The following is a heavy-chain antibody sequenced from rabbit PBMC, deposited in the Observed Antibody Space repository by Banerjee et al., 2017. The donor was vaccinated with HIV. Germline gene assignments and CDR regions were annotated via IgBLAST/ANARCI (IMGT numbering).Heavy chain of an antibody. CDR2: IDPFFGTT. J-gene: IGHJ4*01. CDR3: VREAGYGGYGDANL. Sequence: QLKESGGGLVQPGGSLKLSCKGSGFDFSSYYMSWVRQAPGKGLEWIGYIDPFFGTTYYASWVNGRFTISSHNAQNTLYLQLNSLTAADTATYFCVREAGYGGYGDANLWGPGTLVTVS. V-gene: IGHV1S7*01. D-gene: IGHD6-1*01. CDR1: GFDFSSYY.